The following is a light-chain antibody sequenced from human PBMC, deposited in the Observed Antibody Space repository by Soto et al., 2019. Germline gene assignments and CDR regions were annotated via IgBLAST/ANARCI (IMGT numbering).Light chain of an antibody. CDR1: QGVSSD. Sequence: EIVMTQSPATLSVSPGESATLSCRASQGVSSDLAWYQQKPGQAPRLLIYGASARATGLPARFSGSGSGTEFTLTIFSLQSEDFAVYCCQQYNKWPKTFGQGTKVEMK. CDR2: GAS. J-gene: IGKJ1*01. CDR3: QQYNKWPKT. V-gene: IGKV3-15*01.